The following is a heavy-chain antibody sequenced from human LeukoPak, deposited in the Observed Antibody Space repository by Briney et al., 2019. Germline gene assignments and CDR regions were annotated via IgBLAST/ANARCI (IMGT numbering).Heavy chain of an antibody. J-gene: IGHJ4*02. Sequence: ASVKVSCKASGYTFTSYAMNWVRQAPGQGLEWMGWINPNSGGTNYAQKFQGRVTMTRDTSISTAYMELSRLRSDDTAVYYCARWAVAGMLIDYWGQGTLVTVSS. V-gene: IGHV1-2*02. CDR3: ARWAVAGMLIDY. CDR1: GYTFTSYA. D-gene: IGHD6-19*01. CDR2: INPNSGGT.